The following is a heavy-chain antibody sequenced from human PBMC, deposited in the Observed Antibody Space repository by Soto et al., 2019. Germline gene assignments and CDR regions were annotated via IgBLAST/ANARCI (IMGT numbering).Heavy chain of an antibody. CDR1: GGTFSSYA. CDR2: IIPIFGTA. D-gene: IGHD6-6*01. V-gene: IGHV1-69*01. Sequence: QVQLVQSGAEVKKPGSSVKVSCKASGGTFSSYAISWVRQAPGQGLEWMGGIIPIFGTANYAQKFQGRVTITADESTSTAYMELSSLRSEDTAVYYCASDLEYSGSSAIRGAFDIWGQGTMVTVSS. CDR3: ASDLEYSGSSAIRGAFDI. J-gene: IGHJ3*02.